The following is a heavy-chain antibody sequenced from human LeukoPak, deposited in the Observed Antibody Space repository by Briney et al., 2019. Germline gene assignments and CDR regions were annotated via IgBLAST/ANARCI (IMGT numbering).Heavy chain of an antibody. CDR1: GFDFSIYG. D-gene: IGHD2-21*01. CDR2: IWSDGAHK. CDR3: AGEGGEVRPRGFDC. V-gene: IGHV3-33*01. Sequence: AGGSLRLSCTTSGFDFSIYGMNWVHQAPGKGLEWLANIWSDGAHKYYADSVKGRFTIARDNSENTLYLQLSSLGAEDTALYYCAGEGGEVRPRGFDCWGQGTLVTVSS. J-gene: IGHJ4*02.